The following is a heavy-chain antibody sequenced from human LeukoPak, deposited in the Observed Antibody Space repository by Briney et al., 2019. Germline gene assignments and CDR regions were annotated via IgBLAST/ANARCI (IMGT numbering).Heavy chain of an antibody. V-gene: IGHV3-7*01. CDR1: GFTFSSYW. D-gene: IGHD6-19*01. J-gene: IGHJ3*02. CDR2: IKQDGSEK. Sequence: GGSLRLXCAASGFTFSSYWMSWVRQAPGKGLEWVANIKQDGSEKYYVESVKGRFTISRDNTKNSLYLQMNTLRAEDAAVYHCATSQTTSGRYGNAFDIWGQGTMVTVSS. CDR3: ATSQTTSGRYGNAFDI.